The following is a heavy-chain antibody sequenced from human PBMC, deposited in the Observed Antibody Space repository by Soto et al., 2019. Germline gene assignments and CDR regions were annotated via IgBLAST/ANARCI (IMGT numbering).Heavy chain of an antibody. Sequence: ASVKVSCTAPGYTFTCYYMHCARHAPGQGMGWMGWLNPNSGGTNYAQKCQGWVTMTRDTSISTAYMELSRLRADDSAVYYPARSIAGAGRLGYWGQGTLVTVSS. J-gene: IGHJ4*02. CDR3: ARSIAGAGRLGY. V-gene: IGHV1-2*04. CDR2: LNPNSGGT. D-gene: IGHD6-19*01. CDR1: GYTFTCYY.